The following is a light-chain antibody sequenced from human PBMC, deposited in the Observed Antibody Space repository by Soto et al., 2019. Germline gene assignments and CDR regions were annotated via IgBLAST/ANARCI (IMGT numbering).Light chain of an antibody. CDR1: QSVSSSS. CDR3: QQYGSPPNT. J-gene: IGKJ2*01. Sequence: EIVLTQSPGTQSLSPGERVTLSCRTSQSVSSSSLAWYQQKPGQAPRLLIYGASSRATGIPDRFSGSGSGTDLTLTISRLEPEDFAVYYCQQYGSPPNTFGQGTKLEI. CDR2: GAS. V-gene: IGKV3-20*01.